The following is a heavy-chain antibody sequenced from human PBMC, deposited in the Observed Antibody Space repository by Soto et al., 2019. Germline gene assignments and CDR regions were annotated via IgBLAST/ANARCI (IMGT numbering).Heavy chain of an antibody. D-gene: IGHD7-27*01. CDR1: GFTVSSYY. CDR2: IYSGGST. CDR3: ARSSGDCDECFDY. V-gene: IGHV3-53*01. J-gene: IGHJ4*02. Sequence: GGSLRLSCAASGFTVSSYYMSWVRQAPGKGLEWVSVIYSGGSTYYTDSVKSRVTISRDTSKNTFYLKMNSLRAEDTVVYYCARSSGDCDECFDYWGQGTLVTVSS.